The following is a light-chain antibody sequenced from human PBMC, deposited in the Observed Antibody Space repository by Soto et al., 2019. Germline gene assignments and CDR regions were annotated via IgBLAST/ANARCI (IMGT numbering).Light chain of an antibody. J-gene: IGKJ1*01. CDR3: QQYNSYSEA. Sequence: DVQMTQSPSTLSASVGDRVTITCRASQLVNSWLAWYQQKPGRAPKLLIYDATSLESGVPSRFSGSRSGTEFTLTISSLQPDDSATYYCQQYNSYSEAFGQGTKVDIK. CDR2: DAT. V-gene: IGKV1-5*01. CDR1: QLVNSW.